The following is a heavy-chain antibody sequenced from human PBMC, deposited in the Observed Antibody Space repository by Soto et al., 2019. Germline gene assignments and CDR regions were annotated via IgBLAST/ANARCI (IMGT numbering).Heavy chain of an antibody. CDR3: AKHYGDYVGNWFGH. V-gene: IGHV3-7*01. CDR1: GFTFSIYW. CDR2: IKQDESEK. D-gene: IGHD4-17*01. Sequence: GGSLRLSCAASGFTFSIYWMSWVRQAPGKGLEWVANIKQDESEKYYVDSVRGRFTISRDNAKNSLYLQMNSLRADDTAVYYCAKHYGDYVGNWFGHWGQGTLVTVSS. J-gene: IGHJ5*02.